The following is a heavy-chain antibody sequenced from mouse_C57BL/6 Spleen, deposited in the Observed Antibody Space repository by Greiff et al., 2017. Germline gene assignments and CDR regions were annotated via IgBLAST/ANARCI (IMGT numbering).Heavy chain of an antibody. D-gene: IGHD3-1*01. CDR2: IDPSDSYT. Sequence: VQLQESGAELVMPGASVKLSCKASGYTFTSYWMHWVKQRPGQGLEWIGEIDPSDSYTNYNQKFKGKSTLTVDKSSSTAYMQLSSLTSEDSAVYYCARRDGSGFAYWGQGTLVTVSA. CDR1: GYTFTSYW. CDR3: ARRDGSGFAY. V-gene: IGHV1-69*01. J-gene: IGHJ3*01.